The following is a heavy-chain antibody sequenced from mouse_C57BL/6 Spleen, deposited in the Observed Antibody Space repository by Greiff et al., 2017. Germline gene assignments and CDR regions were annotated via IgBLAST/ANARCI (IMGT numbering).Heavy chain of an antibody. CDR3: ARHPYYGSSSWYFDV. V-gene: IGHV5-6*02. CDR2: ISSGGSYT. Sequence: EVKLVESGGDLVKPGGSLKLSCAASGFTFSSYGMSWVRQTPDKRLEWVATISSGGSYTYYPDRVKGRFPISRYNAKNTLYLQMISLKSEDTAMYYCARHPYYGSSSWYFDVWGTGTTVTVSS. CDR1: GFTFSSYG. J-gene: IGHJ1*03. D-gene: IGHD1-1*01.